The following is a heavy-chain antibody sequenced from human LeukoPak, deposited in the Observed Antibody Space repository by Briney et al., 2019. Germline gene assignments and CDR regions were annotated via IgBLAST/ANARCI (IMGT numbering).Heavy chain of an antibody. V-gene: IGHV3-66*01. CDR2: IYSGGDT. CDR3: ARERLDDFWSGYPMEFDY. CDR1: GFTVRYTY. Sequence: GGSLRLSCAVSGFTVRYTYVSWVRQAPGKGLEWVSAIYSGGDTYYADSVKGGFTISRDNAKNSLYLQMNSLRAEDTGVYYCARERLDDFWSGYPMEFDYWGQGTLVTVSS. J-gene: IGHJ4*02. D-gene: IGHD3-3*01.